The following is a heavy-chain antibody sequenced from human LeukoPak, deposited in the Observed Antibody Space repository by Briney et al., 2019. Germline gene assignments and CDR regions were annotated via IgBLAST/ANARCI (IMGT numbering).Heavy chain of an antibody. J-gene: IGHJ4*02. D-gene: IGHD3-16*01. Sequence: ASVKVTCKASGYTFTSYYMHWVRQAPGQGLEWMGIINPSGGSTSYAQKFQGRVTMTRDTSTSTVYMELSSLRSEDTAVYYCAREFSAGGFDYWGQGTLVTVSS. CDR2: INPSGGST. V-gene: IGHV1-46*01. CDR1: GYTFTSYY. CDR3: AREFSAGGFDY.